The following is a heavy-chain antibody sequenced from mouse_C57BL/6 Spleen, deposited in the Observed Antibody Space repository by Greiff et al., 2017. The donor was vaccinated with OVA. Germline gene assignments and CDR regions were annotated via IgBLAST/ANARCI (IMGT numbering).Heavy chain of an antibody. CDR3: ARQGGWYFDV. CDR2: INPSTGGT. CDR1: GYSFTGYY. V-gene: IGHV1-42*01. Sequence: VQLQQSGPELVKPGASVKISCKASGYSFTGYYMNWVKQSPEKSLEWIGEINPSTGGTTYNQKFKAKATLTVDKSSSTAYMQLKSLTSEDSAVYYCARQGGWYFDVWGTGTTVTVSS. J-gene: IGHJ1*03.